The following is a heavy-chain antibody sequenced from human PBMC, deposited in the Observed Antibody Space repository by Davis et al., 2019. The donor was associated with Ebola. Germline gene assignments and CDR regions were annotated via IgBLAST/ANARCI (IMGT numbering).Heavy chain of an antibody. CDR2: KNGRGSLK. V-gene: IGHV3-7*01. Sequence: GESLNISCVASGCIFANSWLTLVPPAPGKGLEWVSNKNGRGSLKNYVDSVKGRFTISRDNAQKSLYLEMNSLGVEDTDIYFCATDNCGPALWGQGTLLTVSS. J-gene: IGHJ4*02. CDR1: GCIFANSW. CDR3: ATDNCGPAL. D-gene: IGHD7-27*01.